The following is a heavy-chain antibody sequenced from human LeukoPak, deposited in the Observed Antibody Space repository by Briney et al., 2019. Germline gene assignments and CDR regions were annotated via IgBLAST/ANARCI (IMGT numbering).Heavy chain of an antibody. J-gene: IGHJ5*02. CDR3: ATAPYEYIWGTYRTNWFDP. CDR1: GGAISSGDYY. V-gene: IGHV4-30-4*01. D-gene: IGHD3-16*02. CDR2: SYYSGNT. Sequence: SETLSLTCTVSGGAISSGDYYWGWIRQPPGKGLEWIGYSYYSGNTYYNPSLKSRVTISMDTSKNQFSLKLNSMTAADTAVYYCATAPYEYIWGTYRTNWFDPWGQGTLVTVSS.